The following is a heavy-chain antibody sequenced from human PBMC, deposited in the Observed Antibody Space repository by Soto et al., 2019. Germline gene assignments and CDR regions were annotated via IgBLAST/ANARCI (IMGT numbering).Heavy chain of an antibody. CDR2: MYTTGTT. Sequence: SETLSLTCTVSVDSASSYCCSWVRQTAGKGLEWIGRMYTTGTTNYNPSLKSRVTMSIDTSKRQFSLKLSSVTAADTDVYYCVKENKPELTRGWFGPLGQGTLVTVCS. D-gene: IGHD1-26*01. CDR3: VKENKPELTRGWFGP. CDR1: VDSASSYC. J-gene: IGHJ5*02. V-gene: IGHV4-4*07.